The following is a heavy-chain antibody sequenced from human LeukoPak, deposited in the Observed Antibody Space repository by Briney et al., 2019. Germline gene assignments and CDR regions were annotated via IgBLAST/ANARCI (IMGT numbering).Heavy chain of an antibody. Sequence: SGPTLVKPTQTLTLTCTFSGFSLSTSGVGVGWIRQPPGKALEWPALIYWDDDKRYSPSLKSRLTITKDTSKNQVVLTMTNMDPVDTATYYCAHSPELLIAAFFDYWGQGTLVTVSS. CDR1: GFSLSTSGVG. CDR2: IYWDDDK. J-gene: IGHJ4*02. CDR3: AHSPELLIAAFFDY. V-gene: IGHV2-5*02. D-gene: IGHD6-13*01.